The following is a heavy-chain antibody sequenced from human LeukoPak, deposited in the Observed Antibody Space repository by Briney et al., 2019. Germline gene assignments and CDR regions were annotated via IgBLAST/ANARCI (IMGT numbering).Heavy chain of an antibody. CDR2: IYSGDST. CDR1: GFTVGSNY. V-gene: IGHV3-66*01. J-gene: IGHJ4*02. Sequence: GGSLRLSCAASGFTVGSNYMSWVRQAPGKGLEWVAVIYSGDSTYYADSVKGRFAISRDNTKNTLNLQMNSLRVEDTAVYYCARDEEGYCSGGSCYPRWLDWGQGTLVTVSS. CDR3: ARDEEGYCSGGSCYPRWLD. D-gene: IGHD2-15*01.